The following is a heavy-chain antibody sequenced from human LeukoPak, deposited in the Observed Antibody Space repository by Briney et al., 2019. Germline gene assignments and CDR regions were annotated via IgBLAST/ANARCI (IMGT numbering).Heavy chain of an antibody. CDR3: ARDGELTDDAFDI. D-gene: IGHD1-7*01. V-gene: IGHV1-46*01. CDR2: INPSGGST. Sequence: ASVKVSCKASGYTFTSYYMHWVRQAPGQGLEWMGIINPSGGSTSYAQKFQGRVTMTRDMSTSTVYMELSSLRSEDTAVYYCARDGELTDDAFDIWGQGTMVTVSS. J-gene: IGHJ3*02. CDR1: GYTFTSYY.